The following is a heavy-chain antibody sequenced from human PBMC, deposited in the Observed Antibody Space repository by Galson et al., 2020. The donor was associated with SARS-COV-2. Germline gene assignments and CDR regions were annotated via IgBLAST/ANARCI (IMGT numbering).Heavy chain of an antibody. Sequence: TGGSLRLSCAPSGFTFSSYAMSWVRQAPGKGLEWVSAISGSGGRTYYADSVKGRFTIPRDNPTNTLYLQMTSLRAEDTAVYYCAKEGSRGGDEDYLDYWGQGTLVTVSS. CDR3: AKEGSRGGDEDYLDY. CDR1: GFTFSSYA. J-gene: IGHJ4*02. D-gene: IGHD6-19*01. V-gene: IGHV3-23*01. CDR2: ISGSGGRT.